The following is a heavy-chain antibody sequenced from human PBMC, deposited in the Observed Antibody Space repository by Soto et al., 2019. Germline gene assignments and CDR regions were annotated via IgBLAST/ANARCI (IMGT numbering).Heavy chain of an antibody. CDR3: AREAAATAVAGTAWFDP. D-gene: IGHD6-19*01. Sequence: SVKVSCKASGGTFSSYAISWVRQAPGQGLEWMGGTIPIFGTANYAQKFQGRVTITADESTSTAYMELSSLRSEDTAVYYCAREAAATAVAGTAWFDPWGQGTLVTVSS. CDR2: TIPIFGTA. V-gene: IGHV1-69*13. J-gene: IGHJ5*02. CDR1: GGTFSSYA.